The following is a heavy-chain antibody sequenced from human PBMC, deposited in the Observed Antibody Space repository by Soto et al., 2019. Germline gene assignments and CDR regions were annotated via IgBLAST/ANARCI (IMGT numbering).Heavy chain of an antibody. J-gene: IGHJ3*02. CDR3: ARDSGGGVTIDAFDI. D-gene: IGHD4-17*01. CDR1: GGSISSGGYY. CDR2: IYYSGST. V-gene: IGHV4-31*03. Sequence: SETLSLTCTVSGGSISSGGYYWSWIRQHPGKGLEWIGYIYYSGSTYYNPSLKSRVTISVDTSKNQFSLKLSSVTAADTAVYYCARDSGGGVTIDAFDIWGQGTMVTVSS.